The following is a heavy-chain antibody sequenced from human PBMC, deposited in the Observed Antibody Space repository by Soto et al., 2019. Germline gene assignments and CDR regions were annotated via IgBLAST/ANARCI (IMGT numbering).Heavy chain of an antibody. CDR1: GGSVSSGTYY. D-gene: IGHD6-13*01. V-gene: IGHV4-61*01. J-gene: IGHJ4*02. CDR2: FYYSGAT. CDR3: ARGVIAAAAT. Sequence: SETLSLTCTVSGGSVSSGTYYWSWIRQPPGKGLEWIGYFYYSGATNYNPSLKSRDTISVDTSKNQFSLKVSSVTAADTAVYYCARGVIAAAATWGQGILVTVSS.